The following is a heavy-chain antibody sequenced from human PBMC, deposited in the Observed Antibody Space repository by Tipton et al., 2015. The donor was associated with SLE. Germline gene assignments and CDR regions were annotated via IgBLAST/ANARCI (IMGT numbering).Heavy chain of an antibody. D-gene: IGHD1-1*01. CDR3: ARSKSQLDFDS. CDR1: GGSISSDDYY. Sequence: TLSLTCTVSGGSISSDDYYWTWIRQHPGKGLEWIGHMSYSGSTYYNPSLKSRITISVDTSNNHFSLKLTSVTAADTAVYYCARSKSQLDFDSWGQGTLVTVSS. V-gene: IGHV4-31*03. CDR2: MSYSGST. J-gene: IGHJ4*02.